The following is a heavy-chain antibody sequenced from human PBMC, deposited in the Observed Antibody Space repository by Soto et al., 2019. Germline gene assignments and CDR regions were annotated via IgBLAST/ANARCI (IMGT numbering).Heavy chain of an antibody. D-gene: IGHD3-3*01. CDR2: ISWNSDSI. V-gene: IGHV3-9*01. Sequence: DVQLVESGGGLVQPGRSLRLSCEASGFTFEDHAMHWVRQAPGKGLEWVSGISWNSDSIDYADSVKGRFTISRDNAKKSLYLQLNSLRAEDTALYYCAKAHFDLWSGFYPYYYGMDVWGQGTTVTVSS. J-gene: IGHJ6*02. CDR1: GFTFEDHA. CDR3: AKAHFDLWSGFYPYYYGMDV.